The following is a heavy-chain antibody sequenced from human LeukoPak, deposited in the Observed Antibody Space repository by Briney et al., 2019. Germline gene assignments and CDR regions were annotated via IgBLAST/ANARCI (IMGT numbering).Heavy chain of an antibody. CDR2: IWSVGGAE. CDR3: ARCISSCYYEE. D-gene: IGHD3-22*01. CDR1: GFPFSSYG. Sequence: PGGSLRLSCVASGFPFSSYGMHWVRQAPGKGLEWVAVIWSVGGAEYYADSVKGRITISRDNSKNMLFLQMNSLRAEDTAVYYCARCISSCYYEEWGQGTLVTVSS. J-gene: IGHJ4*02. V-gene: IGHV3-33*01.